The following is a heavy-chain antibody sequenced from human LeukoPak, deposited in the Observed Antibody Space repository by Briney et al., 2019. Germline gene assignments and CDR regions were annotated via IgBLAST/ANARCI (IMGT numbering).Heavy chain of an antibody. CDR2: IWCDGSNK. Sequence: GGSLRLSCAASGFTLSSYGMHGVRQDPGKGLEWGGVIWCDGSNKYYADSVKGRFTISRDNSKNTLYLQMNSLRAEDTAVYYCAREVAVAGNIGAFDIWGQGTMVTVSS. J-gene: IGHJ3*02. D-gene: IGHD6-19*01. CDR1: GFTLSSYG. V-gene: IGHV3-33*01. CDR3: AREVAVAGNIGAFDI.